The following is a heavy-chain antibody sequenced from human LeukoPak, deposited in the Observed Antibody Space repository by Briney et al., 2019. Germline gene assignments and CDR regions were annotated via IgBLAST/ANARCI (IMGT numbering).Heavy chain of an antibody. Sequence: GGSLRLSCAASGFTFSSYSMNWVRQAPGKGLEWVSAISGSGGSTYYADSVKGRFTISRDNSKNTLYLQMNSLRAEDTAVYYCAKGLDSSGYYGGDYWGQGTLVTVSS. D-gene: IGHD3-22*01. CDR1: GFTFSSYS. CDR2: ISGSGGST. CDR3: AKGLDSSGYYGGDY. J-gene: IGHJ4*02. V-gene: IGHV3-23*01.